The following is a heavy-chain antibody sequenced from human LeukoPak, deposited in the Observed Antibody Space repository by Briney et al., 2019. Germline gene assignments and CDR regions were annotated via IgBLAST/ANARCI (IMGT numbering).Heavy chain of an antibody. CDR1: GYTFTGYY. D-gene: IGHD2-2*01. J-gene: IGHJ6*02. CDR2: INPNSGGT. CDR3: ATEYCSSTSCWNGMDV. Sequence: ASVKVSCKASGYTFTGYYMHWVRQAPGQGLEWMGRINPNSGGTNYAQKFQGRATMTRDTSISTAYMELSRLRSDDTAVYYCATEYCSSTSCWNGMDVWGQGTTVTVSS. V-gene: IGHV1-2*06.